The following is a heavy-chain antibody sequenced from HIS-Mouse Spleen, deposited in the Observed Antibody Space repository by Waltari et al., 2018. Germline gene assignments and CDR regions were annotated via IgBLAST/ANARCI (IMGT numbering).Heavy chain of an antibody. CDR1: GFTFSSYS. Sequence: EVQLVESGGGLVKPGGSLRLSCAASGFTFSSYSMNWVRQAPGKGLEWVSSISSSSSYIYYADSVKCRFTISRDNAKNSLYLQMNSLRAEDTAVYYCARDRIMSVRAFDIWGQGTMVTVSS. D-gene: IGHD1-20*01. V-gene: IGHV3-21*01. J-gene: IGHJ3*02. CDR2: ISSSSSYI. CDR3: ARDRIMSVRAFDI.